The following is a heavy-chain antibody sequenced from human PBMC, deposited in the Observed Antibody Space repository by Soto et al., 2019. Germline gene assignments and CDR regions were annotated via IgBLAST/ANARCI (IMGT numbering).Heavy chain of an antibody. V-gene: IGHV4-34*01. CDR2: INHSGST. J-gene: IGHJ6*02. D-gene: IGHD3-10*01. CDR1: GGSFSGYY. Sequence: SSETLSLTCAVYGGSFSGYYWSWIRQPPGKGLEWIGEINHSGSTNYNPSLKSRVTISVDTSKNQFSLKLSSVTAADTAVYYCARVCRYYYGSGSYYRSMDVWGQGTTVTVSS. CDR3: ARVCRYYYGSGSYYRSMDV.